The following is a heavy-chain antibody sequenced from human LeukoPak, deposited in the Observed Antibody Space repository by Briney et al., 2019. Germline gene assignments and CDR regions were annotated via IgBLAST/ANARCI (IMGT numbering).Heavy chain of an antibody. CDR2: IYYSGST. J-gene: IGHJ4*02. D-gene: IGHD1-26*01. V-gene: IGHV4-59*01. Sequence: SETLSLTCTVSGGSISSYYWSWIRQPPGEGLEWIGYIYYSGSTNYNPSLKSRVTISVDTSKNQFSLKLSSVTAADAAVYYCARVGVTNTRWGQGTLVTVSS. CDR1: GGSISSYY. CDR3: ARVGVTNTR.